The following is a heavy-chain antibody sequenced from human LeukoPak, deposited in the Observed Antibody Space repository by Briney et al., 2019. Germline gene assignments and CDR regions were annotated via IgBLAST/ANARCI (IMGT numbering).Heavy chain of an antibody. V-gene: IGHV3-23*01. CDR2: VNGSGDTT. J-gene: IGHJ4*02. CDR3: AKDLRAVAGRGPFDY. Sequence: PGGSLRLSCAASGIIFSNYAMSWVRQAPGKGPEGVSAVNGSGDTTYYADSVKGRFTISRDNSKNTMYLQMNSLRAEDTAVYYCAKDLRAVAGRGPFDYWGQGTLVTVSS. CDR1: GIIFSNYA. D-gene: IGHD6-19*01.